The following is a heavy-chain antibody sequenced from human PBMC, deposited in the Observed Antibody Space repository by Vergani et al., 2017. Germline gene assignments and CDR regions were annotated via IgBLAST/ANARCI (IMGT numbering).Heavy chain of an antibody. J-gene: IGHJ4*02. V-gene: IGHV4-61*02. D-gene: IGHD2-15*01. CDR3: ARGSCLGGSCYKPRFDY. CDR2: IHTSGST. Sequence: QVQLQESGPGLVKPSQTLSLTCTVSGGSINSHNYYWSWIRQPAGKGLEWIGRIHTSGSTNYNPSLKSRVTMSEDTSKNQFSLNLTSVTAADTAVYFCARGSCLGGSCYKPRFDYWGQGILVTVSS. CDR1: GGSINSHNYY.